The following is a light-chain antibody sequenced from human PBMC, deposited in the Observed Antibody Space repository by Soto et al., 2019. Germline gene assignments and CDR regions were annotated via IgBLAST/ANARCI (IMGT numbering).Light chain of an antibody. CDR2: DVS. CDR3: CSYAGSHTYV. J-gene: IGLJ1*01. Sequence: QSVLTQPRSVSGSPGQSVTISCTGTSSDVGGYNYVSWYQQHPGKAPKLMIYDVSKRPSGVPDRVSGSKSGNTASLTISGLQAEDEADYYCCSYAGSHTYVFGTGTKLTVL. V-gene: IGLV2-11*01. CDR1: SSDVGGYNY.